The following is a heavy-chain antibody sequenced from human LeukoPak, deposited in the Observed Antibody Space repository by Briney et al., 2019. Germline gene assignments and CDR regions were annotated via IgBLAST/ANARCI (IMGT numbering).Heavy chain of an antibody. V-gene: IGHV1-18*01. D-gene: IGHD2-2*01. Sequence: GASVKVSCKASGYSFTGYGVSWVRQAPGQGLEWMGWISPYTGNTDYVHDLRGRVTVTADTSTNTVYMELRSLRSDDTAVYYCTREAEDLPGAITFLYWGQGTLVTASS. CDR1: GYSFTGYG. J-gene: IGHJ4*02. CDR2: ISPYTGNT. CDR3: TREAEDLPGAITFLY.